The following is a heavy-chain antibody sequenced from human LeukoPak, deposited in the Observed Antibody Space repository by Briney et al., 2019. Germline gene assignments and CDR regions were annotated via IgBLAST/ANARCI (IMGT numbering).Heavy chain of an antibody. CDR1: TYSVTSDYY. V-gene: IGHV4-38-2*01. Sequence: SETLSLTCAVSTYSVTSDYYWAWIRQSPETGLEWVGTIYHTGSSYYNPSLESRVTMSVHTFDNEFSLKLTSVTAADTAVYYCARHWGRREAFDIWGQGTVVTVSS. CDR2: IYHTGSS. D-gene: IGHD3-16*01. J-gene: IGHJ3*02. CDR3: ARHWGRREAFDI.